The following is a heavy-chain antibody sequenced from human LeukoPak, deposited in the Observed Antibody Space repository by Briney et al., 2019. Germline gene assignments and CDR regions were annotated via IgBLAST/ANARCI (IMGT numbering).Heavy chain of an antibody. V-gene: IGHV3-23*01. D-gene: IGHD6-13*01. CDR1: GFTFSNYA. J-gene: IGHJ4*02. CDR2: ISASGGTT. Sequence: PGGSLRLSCAASGFTFSNYAMNWVRQAPGKGLEWASAISASGGTTYYADSVKGRFTISRDSSKNILYLQMNSLRAEDTAVYYCAKDLHIAAAGQLFDYWGQGTLVTVSS. CDR3: AKDLHIAAAGQLFDY.